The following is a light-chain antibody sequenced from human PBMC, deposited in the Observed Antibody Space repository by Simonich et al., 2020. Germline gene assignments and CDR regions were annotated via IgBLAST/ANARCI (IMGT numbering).Light chain of an antibody. CDR2: KAS. CDR1: QSISSW. Sequence: DIQMTQSPSTLSASVGDRVTITCRASQSISSWLAWYQQKPGKAPKLLIYKASSLERGVPSRFSGSGSGTEFTLTISSLQPDDFAVYYCQQYNNWPPWTFGQGTKVEIK. CDR3: QQYNNWPPWT. V-gene: IGKV1-5*03. J-gene: IGKJ1*01.